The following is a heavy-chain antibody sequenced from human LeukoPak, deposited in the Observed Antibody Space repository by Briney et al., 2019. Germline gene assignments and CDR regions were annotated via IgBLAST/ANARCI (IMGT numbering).Heavy chain of an antibody. D-gene: IGHD2-2*01. J-gene: IGHJ6*02. CDR3: ARASLYCSSTSCYLGYYYGMDV. CDR2: INHSGST. Sequence: SETLSLTCTVSGGSISSSSYYWSWIRQPPGKGLEWIGEINHSGSTNYNPSLKSRVTISVDTSKNQFSLKLSSVTAADTAVYYCARASLYCSSTSCYLGYYYGMDVWGQGTTVTVSS. V-gene: IGHV4-39*07. CDR1: GGSISSSSYY.